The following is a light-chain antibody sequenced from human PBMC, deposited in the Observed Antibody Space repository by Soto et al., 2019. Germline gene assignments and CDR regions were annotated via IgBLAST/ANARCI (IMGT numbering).Light chain of an antibody. Sequence: EIVLTQSPGTLSLSPGERATLSCRASQSVSSTYLAWYQQKPCQAPRLLIYGASSRPTGIPDRFSGSGSGTDFTLTISRLEPEDFALYYCHQYGGSPWTFGQGTKVEIK. J-gene: IGKJ1*01. V-gene: IGKV3-20*01. CDR3: HQYGGSPWT. CDR2: GAS. CDR1: QSVSSTY.